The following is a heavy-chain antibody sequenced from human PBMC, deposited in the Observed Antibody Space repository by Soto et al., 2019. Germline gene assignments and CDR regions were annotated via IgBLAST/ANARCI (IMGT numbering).Heavy chain of an antibody. D-gene: IGHD2-2*01. CDR2: IIPILGIA. J-gene: IGHJ6*02. Sequence: QVQLVQSGAEVKKPGSSVKVSCKASGGTFSSYTISWVRQAPGQGLEGMGRIIPILGIANYAQKFQGRVTITADKAASTAYMELSRLRSEDTAVYYCATTDIVVVPAALNYYGMDVWGQGTTVTVSS. V-gene: IGHV1-69*02. CDR3: ATTDIVVVPAALNYYGMDV. CDR1: GGTFSSYT.